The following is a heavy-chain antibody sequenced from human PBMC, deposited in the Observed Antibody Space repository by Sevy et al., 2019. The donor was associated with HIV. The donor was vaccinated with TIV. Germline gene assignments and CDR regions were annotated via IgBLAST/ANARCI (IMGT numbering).Heavy chain of an antibody. CDR1: GYTFTSYG. J-gene: IGHJ5*02. D-gene: IGHD3-22*01. CDR3: ARTTMIVVAMWGGCFDP. CDR2: ISAYNGNT. Sequence: ASVKVSCKASGYTFTSYGISWVRQAPGQGLEWMGWISAYNGNTNYAQKLQGRVTMTTDTSTSTAYMELRSLRSDDTAVYYCARTTMIVVAMWGGCFDPWGQGTLVTVSS. V-gene: IGHV1-18*01.